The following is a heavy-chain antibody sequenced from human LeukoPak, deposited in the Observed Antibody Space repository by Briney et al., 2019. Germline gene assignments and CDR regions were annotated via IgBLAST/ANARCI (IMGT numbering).Heavy chain of an antibody. CDR3: ARDNSVEDTAWWFDS. J-gene: IGHJ5*01. CDR1: GYTFTSYY. D-gene: IGHD4-23*01. Sequence: ASVKVSCKASGYTFTSYYMHWVRQPPGQGLEWMGIINPSGGSTSYAQRFQGRVTMTRHMSTSTDYMKLSSLRSEETAVYCCARDNSVEDTAWWFDSWGQGTLVTVSS. V-gene: IGHV1-46*01. CDR2: INPSGGST.